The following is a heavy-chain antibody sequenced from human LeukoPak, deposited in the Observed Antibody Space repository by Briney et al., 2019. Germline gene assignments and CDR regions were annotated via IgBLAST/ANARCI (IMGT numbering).Heavy chain of an antibody. Sequence: ASVKVSCKASGYIFTNYYLYWVRQAPGQGLEWMGVINPVGGVTTYAQRFQGRVTMARDTSISTAYMELSRLRSDDTAVYFCARARPRGIALQLFGLWGQGTQVTVSS. V-gene: IGHV1-2*02. CDR2: INPVGGVT. CDR1: GYIFTNYY. D-gene: IGHD3/OR15-3a*01. CDR3: ARARPRGIALQLFGL. J-gene: IGHJ4*02.